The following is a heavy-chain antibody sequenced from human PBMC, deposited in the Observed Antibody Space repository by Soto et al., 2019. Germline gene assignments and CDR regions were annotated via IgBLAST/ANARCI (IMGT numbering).Heavy chain of an antibody. CDR1: GGTFSNHA. Sequence: QVQLVQSGAEVKKPGSSVKVSCKASGGTFSNHAINWVRQAPGQGLEWMGGIVLIFGTANYAQKFQGRVTITADESTGTAYMELSSLRSEDTALYYCARWAGYCTSASCYTPLDYWGQGTLVTVSS. J-gene: IGHJ4*02. CDR2: IVLIFGTA. CDR3: ARWAGYCTSASCYTPLDY. V-gene: IGHV1-69*01. D-gene: IGHD2-2*02.